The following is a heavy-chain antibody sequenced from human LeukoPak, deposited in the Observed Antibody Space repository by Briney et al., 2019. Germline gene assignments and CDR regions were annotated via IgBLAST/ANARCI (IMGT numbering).Heavy chain of an antibody. CDR2: IWYDGSNK. CDR1: GFTFSSYG. CDR3: ARDRRVCDYGDYCDY. Sequence: GGSLRLSCAASGFTFSSYGMHWVRQAPGKGLEWVAVIWYDGSNKYYADSVKGRFTISIDNSKNTLYLQMNSLRAEDTAVYYCARDRRVCDYGDYCDYWGQGTLVTVSS. D-gene: IGHD4-17*01. J-gene: IGHJ4*02. V-gene: IGHV3-30*19.